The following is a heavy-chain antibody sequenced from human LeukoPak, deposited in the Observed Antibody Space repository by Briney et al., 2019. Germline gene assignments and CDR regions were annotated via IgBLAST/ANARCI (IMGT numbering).Heavy chain of an antibody. CDR2: IQYDRSDK. J-gene: IGHJ4*02. D-gene: IGHD1-26*01. CDR1: GYTFSRYD. CDR3: AKVYSGRYLAMYYFDY. Sequence: GGSLRLSCAASGYTFSRYDMHWVRQAPGKGLEWLACIQYDRSDKDYVDSVKGRFTISRDNSMSTLYLQMNSLRPEDTAVYYCAKVYSGRYLAMYYFDYWGRGTLVSVPS. V-gene: IGHV3-30*02.